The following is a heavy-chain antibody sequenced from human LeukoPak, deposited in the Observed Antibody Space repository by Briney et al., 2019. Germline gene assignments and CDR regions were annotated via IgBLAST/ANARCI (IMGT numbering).Heavy chain of an antibody. J-gene: IGHJ3*02. CDR3: ARDRPGYSSGWYRAFDI. Sequence: SETLSLTCTVSGGSISSYYWSWIRQPAGKGLEWIGRIYTSGSTNYNPSLKSRVTMSVDTSKNQFSLKLSSVTAADTAVYYCARDRPGYSSGWYRAFDIWGQGTMVTVSS. CDR1: GGSISSYY. V-gene: IGHV4-4*07. D-gene: IGHD6-19*01. CDR2: IYTSGST.